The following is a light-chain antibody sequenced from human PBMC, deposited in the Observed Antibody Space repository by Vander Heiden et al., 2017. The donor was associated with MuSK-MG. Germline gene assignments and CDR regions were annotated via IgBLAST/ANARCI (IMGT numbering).Light chain of an antibody. CDR3: SSYAGRNDLV. CDR1: SSDVGAYNY. J-gene: IGLJ2*01. CDR2: EVS. Sequence: QSALTQPPSASGSPGQSVTISCTGTSSDVGAYNYVSWYQQYPGKVPKLVIYEVSRRPSGVPDRFSGSKAGNTASLTVSGLQAEDEADYYCSSYAGRNDLVFGGGTKLTVL. V-gene: IGLV2-8*01.